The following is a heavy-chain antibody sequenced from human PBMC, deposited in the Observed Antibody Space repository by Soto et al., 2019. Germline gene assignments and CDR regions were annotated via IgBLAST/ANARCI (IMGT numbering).Heavy chain of an antibody. J-gene: IGHJ6*02. CDR1: GGSISSGGYY. CDR3: ARTGTTHYYYGMDV. Sequence: PSETLSLTCTVSGGSISSGGYYWSWIRQHPGKGLEWIGYIYYSGSTYYNPSLKSRVTISVDTSKNQFSLKLSSVTAADTAVYYCARTGTTHYYYGMDVWRQGTTVTVSS. CDR2: IYYSGST. D-gene: IGHD1-1*01. V-gene: IGHV4-31*03.